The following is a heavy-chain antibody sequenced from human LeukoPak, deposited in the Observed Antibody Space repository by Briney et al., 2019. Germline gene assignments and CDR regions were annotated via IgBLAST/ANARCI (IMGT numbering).Heavy chain of an antibody. D-gene: IGHD6-13*01. CDR2: TYYRYKWYN. CDR1: GHSVSSNSAA. CDR3: ARVYSSSWYPGYNWFDP. J-gene: IGHJ5*02. Sequence: SQTLSLPCALSGHSVSSNSAAWDWIRQSPSRGLDWQERTYYRYKWYNDYAVSVKSRRTINPDTSKNQFSLQLNSVPPEDTAVYYCARVYSSSWYPGYNWFDPWGQGTLVTVSS. V-gene: IGHV6-1*01.